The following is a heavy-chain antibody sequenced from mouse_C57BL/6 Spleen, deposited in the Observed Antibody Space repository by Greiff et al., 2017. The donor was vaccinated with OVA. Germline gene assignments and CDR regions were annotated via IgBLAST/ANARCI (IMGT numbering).Heavy chain of an antibody. Sequence: VQLKHSGPVLVKPGASVKMSCKASGYTFTDYYMNWVKQSHGKSLEWIGVINPYNGGTSYNQKFKGKATLTVDKSSSTAYMELNSLTSEDSAVYYCARGASRYFDVWGTGTTVTVSS. CDR2: INPYNGGT. J-gene: IGHJ1*03. D-gene: IGHD6-1*01. CDR1: GYTFTDYY. CDR3: ARGASRYFDV. V-gene: IGHV1-19*01.